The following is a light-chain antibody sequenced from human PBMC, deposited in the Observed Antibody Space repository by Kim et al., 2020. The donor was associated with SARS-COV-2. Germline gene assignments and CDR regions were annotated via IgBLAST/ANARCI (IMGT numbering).Light chain of an antibody. CDR2: YDI. CDR3: LAWDSSRDFWL. J-gene: IGLJ3*02. CDR1: NIGSKS. Sequence: SYELTQPPSVSVAPGMTARSTCGGNNIGSKSVYWHQQKPGQAPVLVIYYDIDRPTGIPERFSGSNSGNTATLTISRVEAADEADYYCLAWDSSRDFWLFG. V-gene: IGLV3-21*04.